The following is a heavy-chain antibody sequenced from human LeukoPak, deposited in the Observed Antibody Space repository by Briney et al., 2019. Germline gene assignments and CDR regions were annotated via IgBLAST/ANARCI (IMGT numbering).Heavy chain of an antibody. D-gene: IGHD6-19*01. J-gene: IGHJ3*02. Sequence: KTSETLSLTCTVSGGSISSYYWNWIRQPAGKGLEWIGRIFTSGSTNYNPSLKSRVTMSIDTSKNQFSLKLSSVTAADTAVYYCARATKDSSGYHENAFDIWGQGTMVTVSS. CDR3: ARATKDSSGYHENAFDI. CDR1: GGSISSYY. CDR2: IFTSGST. V-gene: IGHV4-4*07.